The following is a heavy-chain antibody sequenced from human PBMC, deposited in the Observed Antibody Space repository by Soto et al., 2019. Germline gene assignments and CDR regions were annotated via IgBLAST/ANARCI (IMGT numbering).Heavy chain of an antibody. CDR2: ISAYNGNT. D-gene: IGHD6-19*01. CDR3: ARVSGAVAANWFDP. Sequence: ASVKVSCKASGYTFTSHGISWVRQAPGQGLEWMGWISAYNGNTNYAQRLQGRVTMTTDTSTSTAYMELRSLRSDDTAVYYCARVSGAVAANWFDPWGQGTLVTVSS. J-gene: IGHJ5*02. V-gene: IGHV1-18*04. CDR1: GYTFTSHG.